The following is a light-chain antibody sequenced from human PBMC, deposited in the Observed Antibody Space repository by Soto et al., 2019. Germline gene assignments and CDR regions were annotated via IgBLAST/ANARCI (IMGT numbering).Light chain of an antibody. J-gene: IGKJ1*01. CDR3: HQYDSWT. Sequence: EIVLTQSPATLSLSPGERATLSCRASHSASSSLAWYQQKPGQTPRLLIYGASSRATGIPERFSGSVSGTDFTLTISRLEPEDFAVYYCHQYDSWTFGQGTKVDI. CDR1: HSASSS. V-gene: IGKV3-20*01. CDR2: GAS.